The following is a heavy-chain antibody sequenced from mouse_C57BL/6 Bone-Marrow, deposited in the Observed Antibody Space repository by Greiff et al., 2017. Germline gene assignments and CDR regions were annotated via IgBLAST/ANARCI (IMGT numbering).Heavy chain of an antibody. J-gene: IGHJ1*03. CDR3: SRQVTTVLATKYFDV. V-gene: IGHV5-9*01. D-gene: IGHD1-1*01. CDR2: ISGGGGNT. CDR1: GFTFSSYT. Sequence: EVQVVESGGGLVKPGGSLTLSCAASGFTFSSYTMSWVRQTPEKRLQWVAAISGGGGNTYYPDSVKGRFTISRDNDKQILYLQMGSLRSEDTALYYCSRQVTTVLATKYFDVGGTGTTGTVSS.